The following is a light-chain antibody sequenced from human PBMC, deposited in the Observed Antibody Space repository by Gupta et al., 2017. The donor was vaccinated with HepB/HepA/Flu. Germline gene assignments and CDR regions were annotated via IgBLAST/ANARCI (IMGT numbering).Light chain of an antibody. CDR2: NVS. V-gene: IGLV2-14*03. CDR3: SSYTYTTTLVV. J-gene: IGLJ2*01. Sequence: QSALTQPASLSGSPGQSITISCTGTSSDYVSWYQQYPGKAPKLLMYNVSDRPSGVSHRFSGSKSGNTASRSISGLQTEDEAYYYCSSYTYTTTLVVFGGGTKLTVL. CDR1: SSDY.